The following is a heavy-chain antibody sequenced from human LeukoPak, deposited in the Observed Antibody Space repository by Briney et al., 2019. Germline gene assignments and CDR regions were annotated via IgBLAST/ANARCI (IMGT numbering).Heavy chain of an antibody. CDR2: ISSGGGST. D-gene: IGHD5-12*01. V-gene: IGHV3-23*01. Sequence: PGGSLRLSCAASGFTFSSYAMGWVRQPPGKGLEWVSGISSGGGSTYYTDSVKGRFTISRDNSKNTLYLQMNSLRAEDTAVYYCAKDRTAGYDGLVDYWGQGTLVTVSS. J-gene: IGHJ4*02. CDR3: AKDRTAGYDGLVDY. CDR1: GFTFSSYA.